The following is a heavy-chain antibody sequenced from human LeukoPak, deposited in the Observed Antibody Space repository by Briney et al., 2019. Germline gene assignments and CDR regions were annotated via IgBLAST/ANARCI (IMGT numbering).Heavy chain of an antibody. CDR3: AKDYGSYGPGDY. CDR2: IARDGKDK. CDR1: GFTFSSYA. J-gene: IGHJ4*02. V-gene: IGHV3-30*04. Sequence: SGGSLRLSCAASGFTFSSYAMHWVRQAPGKGPEWVTVIARDGKDKHHVDSVKGRFTISRDNSKNTLYLQMNSLRTDDTAVYYCAKDYGSYGPGDYWGQGTLVTVSS. D-gene: IGHD5-18*01.